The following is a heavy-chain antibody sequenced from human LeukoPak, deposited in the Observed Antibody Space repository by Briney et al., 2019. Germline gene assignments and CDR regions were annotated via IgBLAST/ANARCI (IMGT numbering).Heavy chain of an antibody. CDR3: ARGYWFYFDY. J-gene: IGHJ4*02. D-gene: IGHD2-8*02. V-gene: IGHV4-39*07. Sequence: SETLSLTCTVSGGSISSSSYYWGWIRQPPGKGLEWIGSIYYSGSTYYNPSLKSRVTISADTSKNQFSLKLSSVTATDTAVYYCARGYWFYFDYWGQGTLVTVSS. CDR2: IYYSGST. CDR1: GGSISSSSYY.